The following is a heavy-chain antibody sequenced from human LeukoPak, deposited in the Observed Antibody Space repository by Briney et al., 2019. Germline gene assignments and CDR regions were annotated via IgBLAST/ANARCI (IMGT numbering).Heavy chain of an antibody. V-gene: IGHV1-46*01. D-gene: IGHD3-3*01. J-gene: IGHJ5*02. CDR3: ARSEVLRFLEWLLRGGFDP. CDR1: GYTFTSYY. CDR2: INPSGGST. Sequence: GASVKVSCKASGYTFTSYYMHWVRQAPGQGLEWMGIINPSGGSTSYAQKFQGRVTMTRDTSTSTVYMELSSLRSEDTAVYYCARSEVLRFLEWLLRGGFDPWGQGTLVTVSS.